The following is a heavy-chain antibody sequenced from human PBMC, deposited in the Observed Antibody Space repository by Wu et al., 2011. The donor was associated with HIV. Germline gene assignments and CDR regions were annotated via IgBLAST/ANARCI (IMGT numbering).Heavy chain of an antibody. CDR3: ARDLSGTFDS. CDR1: GGTFNNYA. Sequence: QVQLVQSGAEVKKPGSSVKVSCRASGGTFNNYAISWVRQAPGQRLEWMGRIIPIFATTNYAQGFQGRLTITADEPTNTAYMELSSLRSDDTAVYFCARDLSGTFDSWGQGTLVTVSS. CDR2: IIPIFATT. J-gene: IGHJ4*02. D-gene: IGHD6-19*01. V-gene: IGHV1-69*15.